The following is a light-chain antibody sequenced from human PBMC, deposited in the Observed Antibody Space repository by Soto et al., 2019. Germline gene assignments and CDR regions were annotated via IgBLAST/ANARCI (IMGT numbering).Light chain of an antibody. V-gene: IGLV2-23*01. CDR2: EDN. CDR3: CSYAGSNTWV. CDR1: SSDIGKYNL. Sequence: QSVLTQPASVSGSPGQSITISCTGRSSDIGKYNLVSWYQEHPGKAPKLIIYEDNKRPSGVSNRFSGSKSGNTASLTISGLQTEDEADYYCCSYAGSNTWVFGGGTKLTVL. J-gene: IGLJ3*02.